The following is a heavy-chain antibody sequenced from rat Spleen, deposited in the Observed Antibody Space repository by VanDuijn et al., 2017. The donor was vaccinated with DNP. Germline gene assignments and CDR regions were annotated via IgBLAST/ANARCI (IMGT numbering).Heavy chain of an antibody. CDR2: ISYDGSRT. CDR1: GFTFSNYG. V-gene: IGHV5-7*01. CDR3: ARPNYGGYEGWFAY. Sequence: EVQLMESGGGLVQPGRSLKLSCAASGFTFSNYGMAWVRQAPKKGLEWVATISYDGSRTYFRDSVKGRFTMSRDNAKGTLYLQMNSLRSEDTASYYCARPNYGGYEGWFAYWGQGTLVTVSS. J-gene: IGHJ3*01. D-gene: IGHD1-11*01.